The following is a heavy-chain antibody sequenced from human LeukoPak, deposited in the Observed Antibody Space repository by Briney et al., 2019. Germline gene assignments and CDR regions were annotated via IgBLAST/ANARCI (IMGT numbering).Heavy chain of an antibody. CDR2: ISTDGSST. D-gene: IGHD3-10*01. J-gene: IGHJ5*02. Sequence: GGSLRLSCAAPGFTFSRYWIHWVRHAPGKGPVWVSVISTDGSSTRYADSVKGRFTISRDNVKNTLYLQMNSLRVEDTAVYYCTGPSFDASGMGFDPWGQGALVTVSS. CDR3: TGPSFDASGMGFDP. CDR1: GFTFSRYW. V-gene: IGHV3-74*01.